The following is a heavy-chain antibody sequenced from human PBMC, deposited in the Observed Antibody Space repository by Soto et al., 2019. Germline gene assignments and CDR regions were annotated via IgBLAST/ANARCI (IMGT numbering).Heavy chain of an antibody. CDR1: GFSITSYA. J-gene: IGHJ4*02. V-gene: IGHV3-23*01. CDR3: AKDRYCSATSCQDFGS. Sequence: PGGSLRLSCAASGFSITSYAMSWVRQAPGKGLEWVSVLSGSGIGTNYADSVKGRFTISRDNSRNTLYLQMSGLRVEDTAVYYCAKDRYCSATSCQDFGSWGQGTLVTVSS. D-gene: IGHD2-2*01. CDR2: LSGSGIGT.